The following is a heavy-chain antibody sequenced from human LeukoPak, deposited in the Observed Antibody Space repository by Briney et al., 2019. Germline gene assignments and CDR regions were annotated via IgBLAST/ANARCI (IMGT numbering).Heavy chain of an antibody. CDR3: AKDYYGSGSYYNYALDY. J-gene: IGHJ4*02. V-gene: IGHV3-33*06. CDR1: GFTFSSYG. CDR2: IWYDGSNK. D-gene: IGHD3-10*01. Sequence: PGRSLRLSCAASGFTFSSYGMHWVRQAPGKGLEWGAVIWYDGSNKYYADSVKGRFTISRDNSKNTLYLKMNSLRAEDTAVYYCAKDYYGSGSYYNYALDYWGQGTLVTVSS.